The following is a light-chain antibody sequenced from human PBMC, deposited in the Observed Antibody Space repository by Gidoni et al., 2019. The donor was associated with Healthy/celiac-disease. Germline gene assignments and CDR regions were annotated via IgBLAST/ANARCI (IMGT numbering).Light chain of an antibody. CDR1: QSVSSSY. CDR3: QQYGSSPLT. J-gene: IGKJ4*01. V-gene: IGKV3-20*01. Sequence: EIVLTQSPGTLSLSPGERATLSCRASQSVSSSYLACYQQKPGQAPRLLIYGASGSATGIPYRFSGSGSVIDFTLTISSLEPGDFAVYYCQQYGSSPLTFGGXTKVEIK. CDR2: GAS.